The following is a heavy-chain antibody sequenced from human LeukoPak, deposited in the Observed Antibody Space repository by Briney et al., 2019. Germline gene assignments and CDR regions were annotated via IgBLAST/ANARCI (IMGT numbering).Heavy chain of an antibody. CDR1: GFTFSSYSMN. V-gene: IGHV4-39*01. J-gene: IGHJ4*02. CDR3: ASPIKYGDRHFDY. Sequence: PGGSLRLSCAASGFTFSSYSMNRVRQAPGKGLEWIGSIYYSGSTYYNPSLKSRVTISVDTSKNQFSLKLSSVTAADTAVYYCASPIKYGDRHFDYWGQGTLVTVSS. D-gene: IGHD4-17*01. CDR2: IYYSGST.